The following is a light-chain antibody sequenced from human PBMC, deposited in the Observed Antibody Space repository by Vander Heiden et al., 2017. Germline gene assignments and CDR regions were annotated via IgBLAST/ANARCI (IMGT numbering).Light chain of an antibody. CDR1: QSRRHSSRYNY. CDR3: WQPLHTPFT. J-gene: IGKJ3*01. V-gene: IGKV2-28*01. Sequence: IVITQSPPPLRVTLGEPAPISCRSSQSRRHSSRYNYLDWCRQKPGQSPQLLIYLGSTRASGVPDRFSGSGSGTDFTLKISRVEADDVVVYYCWQPLHTPFTFGHGTKVDIK. CDR2: LGS.